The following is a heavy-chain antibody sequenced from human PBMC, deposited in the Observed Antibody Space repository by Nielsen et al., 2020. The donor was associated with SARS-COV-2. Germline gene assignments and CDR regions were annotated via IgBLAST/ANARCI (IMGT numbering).Heavy chain of an antibody. Sequence: SGPTLVKSTQTLTLTCTFSGFSLSTSGVGVGWIRQPPGKALEWLALIYWNDDKRYSPSLKSRLTITKDTSKNQVVLTMTNMDPVDTATYYCALAPYSYAPGSGYYYGMDVWGQGTTVTVSS. CDR3: ALAPYSYAPGSGYYYGMDV. CDR2: IYWNDDK. V-gene: IGHV2-5*01. CDR1: GFSLSTSGVG. J-gene: IGHJ6*02. D-gene: IGHD5-18*01.